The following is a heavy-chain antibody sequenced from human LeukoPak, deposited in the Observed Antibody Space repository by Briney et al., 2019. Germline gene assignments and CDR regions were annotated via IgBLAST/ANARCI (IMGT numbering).Heavy chain of an antibody. CDR1: GFTFSSYA. Sequence: AGGSLRLSCAASGFTFSSYAMSWIRQPPGKGLEWIGHVYHSGSTNYNPSLKSRVTISVDTSKNQFSLKLSSVTAADTAVYYCARAGNYYYSSGYYSHFDYWGQGTLVTVSS. D-gene: IGHD3-22*01. CDR3: ARAGNYYYSSGYYSHFDY. J-gene: IGHJ4*02. V-gene: IGHV4-59*01. CDR2: VYHSGST.